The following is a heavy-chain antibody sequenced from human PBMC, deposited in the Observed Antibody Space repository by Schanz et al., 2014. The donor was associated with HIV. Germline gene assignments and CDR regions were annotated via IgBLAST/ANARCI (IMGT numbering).Heavy chain of an antibody. Sequence: EVQLVESGGGLVQPGGSLRLSCVASGVTFSNYWMTWVRHVSGKGLEWVANIKQDGTEMYYVDSVKGRFTISRDNAKNSLYLQMSSLRVEDTAVYYCTRSFNRASRAFDAFNIWGPGTMVTVSS. CDR1: GVTFSNYW. CDR3: TRSFNRASRAFDAFNI. J-gene: IGHJ3*02. D-gene: IGHD1-26*01. CDR2: IKQDGTEM. V-gene: IGHV3-7*01.